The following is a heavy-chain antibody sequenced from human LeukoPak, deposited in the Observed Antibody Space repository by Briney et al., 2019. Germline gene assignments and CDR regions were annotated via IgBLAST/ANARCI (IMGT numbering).Heavy chain of an antibody. CDR1: GGSISSYY. J-gene: IGHJ4*02. D-gene: IGHD6-19*01. Sequence: SETQSLTCTVSGGSISSYYWSWLRQPPGKGLEWLGYIYYSGSTNYNPSLKSRVTISVDTSKNQFSLKLSSVTAADTAVYYCAGTSPRLATDYWGQGTLVTVSS. CDR2: IYYSGST. CDR3: AGTSPRLATDY. V-gene: IGHV4-59*01.